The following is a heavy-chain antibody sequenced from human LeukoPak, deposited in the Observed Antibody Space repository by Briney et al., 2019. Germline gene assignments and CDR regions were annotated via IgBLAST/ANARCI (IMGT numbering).Heavy chain of an antibody. Sequence: SETLSLTCAVSGGSISSSSSICWTWVRQPPGEGLDWIGEIYHNGATNYNPSLKSRVTMLLDKSKNQFFLKLNSVTAADTSVYYCARNGGNSDYDYWGQGTLVTVSA. V-gene: IGHV4-4*02. CDR2: IYHNGAT. CDR3: ARNGGNSDYDY. D-gene: IGHD4-23*01. CDR1: GGSISSSSSIC. J-gene: IGHJ4*02.